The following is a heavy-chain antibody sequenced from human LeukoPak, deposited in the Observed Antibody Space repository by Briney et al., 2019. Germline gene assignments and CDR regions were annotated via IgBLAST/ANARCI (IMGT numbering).Heavy chain of an antibody. CDR2: IYYGGST. CDR1: GGSISSSDYY. V-gene: IGHV4-39*01. D-gene: IGHD2-15*01. CDR3: ARALGYCSGGSCTRGYNWFDP. Sequence: SETLSLTCTVSGGSISSSDYYWGWIRQPPGKGLEWIGSIYYGGSTYYNPSLKSRVTISVDTSMNQFSLKLSFVTTADTAVFYCARALGYCSGGSCTRGYNWFDPWGQGTLVTVPS. J-gene: IGHJ5*02.